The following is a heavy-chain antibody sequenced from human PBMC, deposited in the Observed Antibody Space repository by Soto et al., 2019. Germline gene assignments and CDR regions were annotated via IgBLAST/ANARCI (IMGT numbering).Heavy chain of an antibody. CDR2: VNPKRGDA. J-gene: IGHJ2*01. Sequence: QVVLVQSGAEVKKPGASVEVSCKASGYKFTGYYIHWVRQAPGQGPEWMGWVNPKRGDAVYAQKFQGWVTMTRDTATTTAYLEVNRLKSDDTAVYYCARDPGIPGRYWYFDLWGRGTLVTVSS. CDR3: ARDPGIPGRYWYFDL. D-gene: IGHD1-20*01. V-gene: IGHV1-2*04. CDR1: GYKFTGYY.